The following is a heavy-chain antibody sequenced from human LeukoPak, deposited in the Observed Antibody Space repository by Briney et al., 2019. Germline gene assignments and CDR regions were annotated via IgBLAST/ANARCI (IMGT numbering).Heavy chain of an antibody. CDR3: ARRVGAHDAFDI. Sequence: PSETLSLTCAVYGGSFSGYYWSWIRQPPGKGLEWIGEINHSGSTNYNPSLKSRVTISVDTSKNQFSLKLSSVTAADTVVYYCARRVGAHDAFDIWGQGTMVTVSS. J-gene: IGHJ3*02. D-gene: IGHD1-26*01. CDR1: GGSFSGYY. CDR2: INHSGST. V-gene: IGHV4-34*01.